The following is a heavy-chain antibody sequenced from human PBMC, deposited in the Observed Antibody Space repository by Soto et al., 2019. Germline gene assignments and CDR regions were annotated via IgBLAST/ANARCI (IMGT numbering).Heavy chain of an antibody. CDR3: ARGVVYTNVVFKWFDP. D-gene: IGHD3-22*01. J-gene: IGHJ5*02. Sequence: SETLSLTCTVSGGSISSGGYYWSWLRQHPGKGLEWIGFIYNSGSTHYNPSLKSRVTISVDTSKNQFSLKLNSVTAADTAVYFCARGVVYTNVVFKWFDPWGQGTLVTVSS. CDR1: GGSISSGGYY. V-gene: IGHV4-31*03. CDR2: IYNSGST.